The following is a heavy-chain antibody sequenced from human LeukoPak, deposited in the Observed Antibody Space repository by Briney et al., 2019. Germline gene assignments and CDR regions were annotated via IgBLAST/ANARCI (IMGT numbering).Heavy chain of an antibody. CDR3: ARGAIVGANFDY. Sequence: GGSLRLSCADSGFTFGRYWMHWVRQAPGKGLVWVSHITTDGSGTSYADSVKGRFTISRVNAKNTLYLQMNSLRAEDTAVYYCARGAIVGANFDYWGQGTLVTVSS. D-gene: IGHD1-26*01. CDR2: ITTDGSGT. V-gene: IGHV3-74*01. J-gene: IGHJ4*02. CDR1: GFTFGRYW.